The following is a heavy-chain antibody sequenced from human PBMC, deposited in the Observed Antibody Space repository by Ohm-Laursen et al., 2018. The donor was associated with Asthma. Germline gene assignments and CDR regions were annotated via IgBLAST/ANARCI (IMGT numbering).Heavy chain of an antibody. Sequence: SLRLSCTASGYTFSRYSIHWVRQIPGKGLEWVASISTASSFIYYADSARGRFTTSRDNAGNSVYLQMNSLRAEDTALYYCARIGPEWELPGREYSLHHWGEGTLVTVSS. D-gene: IGHD1-26*01. CDR2: ISTASSFI. CDR3: ARIGPEWELPGREYSLHH. V-gene: IGHV3-21*01. CDR1: GYTFSRYS. J-gene: IGHJ1*01.